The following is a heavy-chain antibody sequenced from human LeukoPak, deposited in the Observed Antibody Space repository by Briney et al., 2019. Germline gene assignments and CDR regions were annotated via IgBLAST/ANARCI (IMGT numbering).Heavy chain of an antibody. Sequence: HEASVKVSCKASGYTFTSYYMHWVRQAPGQGLEWMGIINPSGGSTSYAQKFQGRVTMTRDISTSTVYMELSSLRSEDTAVYYCARGLLDDFWSGYYTGFDYWGQGTLVTVSS. J-gene: IGHJ4*02. CDR3: ARGLLDDFWSGYYTGFDY. CDR2: INPSGGST. V-gene: IGHV1-46*01. CDR1: GYTFTSYY. D-gene: IGHD3-3*01.